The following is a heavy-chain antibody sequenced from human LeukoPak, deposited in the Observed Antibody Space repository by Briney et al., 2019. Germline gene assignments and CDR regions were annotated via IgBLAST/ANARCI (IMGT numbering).Heavy chain of an antibody. CDR3: ARALGDPASRGFFDY. V-gene: IGHV3-30-3*01. CDR2: ISYDGSNK. J-gene: IGHJ4*02. D-gene: IGHD6-19*01. CDR1: GFTFSSYA. Sequence: GGSLRLSCAASGFTFSSYAMHWVRQAPGKGLEWVAVISYDGSNKYYADSVKGRFTISRDNSKNTLYLQMNSLRAEDTAVYYCARALGDPASRGFFDYWGQGTLVTVSS.